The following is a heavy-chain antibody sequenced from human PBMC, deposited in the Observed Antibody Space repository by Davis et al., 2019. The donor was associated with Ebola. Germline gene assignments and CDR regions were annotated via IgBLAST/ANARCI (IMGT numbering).Heavy chain of an antibody. CDR1: GFTFSSYG. V-gene: IGHV3-30*18. D-gene: IGHD3-10*01. CDR3: AKDYFDY. CDR2: ISYDGSNK. Sequence: GGSLRLSCAASGFTFSSYGMNWVRQAPGKGLEWVAVISYDGSNKYYADSVKGRFTISRDNSKNTLYLQMNSLRAEDTAVYYCAKDYFDYWGQGTLVTVSS. J-gene: IGHJ4*02.